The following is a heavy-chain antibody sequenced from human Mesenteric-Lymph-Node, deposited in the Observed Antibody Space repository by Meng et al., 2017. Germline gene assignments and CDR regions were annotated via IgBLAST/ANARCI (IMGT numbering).Heavy chain of an antibody. CDR1: DDSISSPHW. J-gene: IGHJ4*02. CDR2: INHSGST. CDR3: ARGSAIFGVVIRSYFDY. Sequence: QGQLQQWGAGLLKPSGTLSLTCAVSDDSISSPHWWTWIRQPPGKGLEWIGEINHSGSTNYNPSLKSRVTISVDTSKNQFSLKLSSVTAADTAVYYCARGSAIFGVVIRSYFDYWGQGTLVTVSS. V-gene: IGHV4-34*01. D-gene: IGHD3-3*01.